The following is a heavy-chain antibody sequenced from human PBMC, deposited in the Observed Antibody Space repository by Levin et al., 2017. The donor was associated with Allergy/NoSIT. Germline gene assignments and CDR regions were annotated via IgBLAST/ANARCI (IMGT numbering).Heavy chain of an antibody. CDR1: GGSISGYY. CDR3: ARHKNSGNWEFYFDY. J-gene: IGHJ4*02. Sequence: SQTLSLTCTVSGGSISGYYWSWIRQPPGQGLEWLGYIFSTGSRNYNPSLESRITISVDTSKTQLSLKLRSVTAADTAVYYCARHKNSGNWEFYFDYWGQGALVTVSS. V-gene: IGHV4-59*08. CDR2: IFSTGSR. D-gene: IGHD5-12*01.